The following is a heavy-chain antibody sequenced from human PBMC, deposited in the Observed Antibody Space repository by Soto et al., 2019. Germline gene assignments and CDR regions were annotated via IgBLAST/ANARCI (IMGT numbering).Heavy chain of an antibody. Sequence: QITLKESGPTLVEPTQTLTLTCTFSGFSLSTSGVGVGWIRQPPGKALEWLALIYWDDDKRYSPSLTSRLTITKDTSKNQVVLTMTNMDPVDTATYYCAHVLGVVANYGMDVWGQGTTVTVSS. D-gene: IGHD2-15*01. CDR2: IYWDDDK. J-gene: IGHJ6*02. V-gene: IGHV2-5*02. CDR1: GFSLSTSGVG. CDR3: AHVLGVVANYGMDV.